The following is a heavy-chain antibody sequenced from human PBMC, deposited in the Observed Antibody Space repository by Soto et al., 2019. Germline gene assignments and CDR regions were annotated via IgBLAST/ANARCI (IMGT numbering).Heavy chain of an antibody. CDR3: ARGRGYGSGSYYSRWFDP. J-gene: IGHJ5*02. V-gene: IGHV1-18*01. Sequence: QVQLVQSGAEVKKPGASVKVSCKASGYTFTIYGISWVRQAPGQGLEWMGWISAYNGNTNYAQKLQGRVTMTTDTSTSTAYMELRSLRSDDTAGYYCARGRGYGSGSYYSRWFDPWGQGTLVTVSS. D-gene: IGHD3-10*01. CDR2: ISAYNGNT. CDR1: GYTFTIYG.